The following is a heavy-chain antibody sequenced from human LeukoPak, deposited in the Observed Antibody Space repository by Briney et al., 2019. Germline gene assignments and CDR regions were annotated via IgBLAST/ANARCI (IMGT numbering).Heavy chain of an antibody. CDR3: ARYGGLKGGSYSPTFDY. Sequence: ASVKVSCKASGYTFTSYGISWVRQAPGQGLEWMGWISAYNGNTNYAQKLQGRVTMTTDTSTSTAYMDLRSLRSDDTAVYYCARYGGLKGGSYSPTFDYWGQGTLVTVSS. CDR2: ISAYNGNT. CDR1: GYTFTSYG. V-gene: IGHV1-18*01. D-gene: IGHD1-26*01. J-gene: IGHJ4*02.